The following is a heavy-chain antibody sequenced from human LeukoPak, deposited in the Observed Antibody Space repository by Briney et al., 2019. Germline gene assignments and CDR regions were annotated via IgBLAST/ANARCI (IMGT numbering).Heavy chain of an antibody. CDR1: GFTFSTYA. D-gene: IGHD3-22*01. CDR3: ASRPRSTVVAPWDY. CDR2: ISASGDTT. J-gene: IGHJ4*02. V-gene: IGHV3-23*01. Sequence: GGSLRLSCAASGFTFSTYAMAWVRRASGKGLECVSGISASGDTTYYGDSVKGRFIISKDYSKNTLYLQMNGLRAEDTALYYCASRPRSTVVAPWDYWGQGTLVTVSS.